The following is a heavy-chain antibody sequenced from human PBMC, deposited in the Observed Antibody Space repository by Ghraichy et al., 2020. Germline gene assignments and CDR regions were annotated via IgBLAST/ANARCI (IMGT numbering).Heavy chain of an antibody. Sequence: GESLNISCAASGFIFSSYAMSWVRQAPGKGLEWVSGISGSGGSSYYADSVKGRFTISRDNSRNTLYLRMNSLGAEDTAVYYCAKDLRESESSYSNYFDYWRQGTLVTVSS. CDR2: ISGSGGSS. CDR1: GFIFSSYA. D-gene: IGHD5-18*01. J-gene: IGHJ4*02. V-gene: IGHV3-23*01. CDR3: AKDLRESESSYSNYFDY.